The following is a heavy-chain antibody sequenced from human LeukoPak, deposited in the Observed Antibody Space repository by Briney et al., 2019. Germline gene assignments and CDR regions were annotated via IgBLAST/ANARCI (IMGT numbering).Heavy chain of an antibody. J-gene: IGHJ6*03. CDR2: MNPNSGNT. CDR1: GYTFTSYD. D-gene: IGHD1-26*01. CDR3: ARASRAVPLGYYYYMDV. V-gene: IGHV1-8*01. Sequence: ASVKVSCKASGYTFTSYDINWVRQATGQGLEWMGWMNPNSGNTGYAQKFQGRVTMTRNTSISKAYMELSSLRSEDTAVYYCARASRAVPLGYYYYMDVWGKGTTVTVSS.